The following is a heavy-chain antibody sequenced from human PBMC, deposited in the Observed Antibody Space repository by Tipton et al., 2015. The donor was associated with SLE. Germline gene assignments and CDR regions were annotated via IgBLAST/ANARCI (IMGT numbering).Heavy chain of an antibody. CDR1: GGSITSHY. CDR3: ARERGGRYSGSSRGHWFDT. CDR2: IYYSGST. D-gene: IGHD1-26*01. V-gene: IGHV4-59*11. J-gene: IGHJ5*02. Sequence: GLVKPSETLSLTCTVSGGSITSHYWSWIRQPPGKGLEWIGYIYYSGSTNYNPSLKSRVTISVDSSKNHFSLRLSSVTAADTAVYYCARERGGRYSGSSRGHWFDTWGQGTLVTVSS.